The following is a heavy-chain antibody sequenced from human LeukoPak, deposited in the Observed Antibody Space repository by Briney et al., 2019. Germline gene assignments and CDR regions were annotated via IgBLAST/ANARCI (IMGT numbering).Heavy chain of an antibody. CDR2: ISYDGSNK. D-gene: IGHD1-26*01. CDR1: GFTFSSYA. J-gene: IGHJ4*02. Sequence: GGSLRLSCAASGFTFSSYAMHWVRQAPGKGLEWVAVISYDGSNKYYADSVKGRFTISRDNSKNTLYLQMNSLRAEGTAVYYCAREWIVGAYDYWGQGTLVTVSS. CDR3: AREWIVGAYDY. V-gene: IGHV3-30-3*01.